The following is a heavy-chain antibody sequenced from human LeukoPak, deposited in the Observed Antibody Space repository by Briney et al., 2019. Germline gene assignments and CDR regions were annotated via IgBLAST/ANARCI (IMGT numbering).Heavy chain of an antibody. D-gene: IGHD6-13*01. Sequence: SETLSLTCTVSGGSISSGGYYWSWIRQHPGKGLEWIGYIYYSGSTYYNPSLKSQVTISVDTSKNQFSLKLSSVTAADTAVYYCARQQSSSWYSWFDPWGQGTLVTVSS. CDR2: IYYSGST. CDR3: ARQQSSSWYSWFDP. CDR1: GGSISSGGYY. V-gene: IGHV4-31*01. J-gene: IGHJ5*02.